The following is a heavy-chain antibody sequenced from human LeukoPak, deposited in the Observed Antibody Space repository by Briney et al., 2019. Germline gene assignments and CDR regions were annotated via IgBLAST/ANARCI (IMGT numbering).Heavy chain of an antibody. Sequence: SETLSLTCTVSGGSVNSGSYYWNWIRQPPGKGLEWIGYIYYSGSTNYNPSLKSRVTISVDTSKNQFSLKLSSVTAADTAEYYCARAAYSGSYHSDYWGQGTLVTVSS. J-gene: IGHJ4*02. CDR3: ARAAYSGSYHSDY. CDR2: IYYSGST. V-gene: IGHV4-61*01. CDR1: GGSVNSGSYY. D-gene: IGHD1-26*01.